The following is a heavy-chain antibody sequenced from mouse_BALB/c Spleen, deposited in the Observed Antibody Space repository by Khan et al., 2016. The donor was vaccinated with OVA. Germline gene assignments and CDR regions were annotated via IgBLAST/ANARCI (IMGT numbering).Heavy chain of an antibody. CDR1: GYPITSDYV. CDR2: ISYSGSP. J-gene: IGHJ2*01. D-gene: IGHD1-2*01. V-gene: IGHV3-2*02. Sequence: EVQLVESGPGLVKPSQSLSLTCTVTGYPITSDYVWNWIRQFPGDKLEWMGYISYSGSPKYNPSFKSRISITRDTSYNQSYLQLTSVTTEDTATYYCAITARIKYWGQGTTLTVSS. CDR3: AITARIKY.